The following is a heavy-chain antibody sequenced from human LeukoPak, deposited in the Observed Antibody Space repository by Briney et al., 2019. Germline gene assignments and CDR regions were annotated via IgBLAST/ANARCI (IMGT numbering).Heavy chain of an antibody. CDR2: ISSSSGTI. V-gene: IGHV3-48*01. CDR3: ARAGSGIDY. Sequence: GGSLRLSCVGSGFIFSSYSMNWVRQAPGKGLEWISYISSSSGTIYYADSVKGRFTISRDNAKNSLYLQMNSLRAEDTAVYYCARAGSGIDYWGQGTLVTVSS. D-gene: IGHD6-19*01. CDR1: GFIFSSYS. J-gene: IGHJ4*02.